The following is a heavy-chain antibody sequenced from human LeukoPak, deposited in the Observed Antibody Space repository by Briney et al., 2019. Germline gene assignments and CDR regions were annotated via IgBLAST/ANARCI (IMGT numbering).Heavy chain of an antibody. CDR3: ALDSSGYFAFDI. CDR2: IYSGGST. Sequence: PGGSPRLSCAASGFTVSSNYMSWVRQAPGKGLERVSVIYSGGSTYYADSVKGRFTISRDNSKNTLYLQMNSLRAEDTAVYYCALDSSGYFAFDIWGQGTMVTVSS. V-gene: IGHV3-66*01. CDR1: GFTVSSNY. D-gene: IGHD3-22*01. J-gene: IGHJ3*02.